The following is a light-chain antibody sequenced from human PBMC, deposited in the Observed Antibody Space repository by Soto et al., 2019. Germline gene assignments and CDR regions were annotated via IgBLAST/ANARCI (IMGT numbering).Light chain of an antibody. CDR3: QQSYTTLFT. J-gene: IGKJ3*01. Sequence: DIQMTQSPSSLSASVGDRVTITCRASQSISNYLNWYQQKPGKAPKLLIYAASSLQSGVPSRFSGSGSGTEFTLTISSLQPEDFAPYSCQQSYTTLFTFGPGTNVDIK. CDR1: QSISNY. V-gene: IGKV1-39*01. CDR2: AAS.